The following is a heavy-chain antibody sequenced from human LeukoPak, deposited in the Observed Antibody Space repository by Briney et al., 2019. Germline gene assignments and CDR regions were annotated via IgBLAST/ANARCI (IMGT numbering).Heavy chain of an antibody. CDR3: ANTYSSGWSSAYFYGLDV. Sequence: GGSLRLSCAASGFTFSSCAMNWVRQAPGKGLEWVSAISVSVINTYYADSVKGRFTISRDNSKNTLYLQMNSLRADDTAVYYCANTYSSGWSSAYFYGLDVWGHGTTVTVSS. D-gene: IGHD6-19*01. J-gene: IGHJ6*02. V-gene: IGHV3-23*01. CDR2: ISVSVINT. CDR1: GFTFSSCA.